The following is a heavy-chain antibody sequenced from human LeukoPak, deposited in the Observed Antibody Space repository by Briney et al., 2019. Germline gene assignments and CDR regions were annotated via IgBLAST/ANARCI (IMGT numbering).Heavy chain of an antibody. CDR2: VKSKTDGGTT. J-gene: IGHJ4*02. CDR1: GFTFSNYA. Sequence: GGSLRLSCAASGFTFSNYAMSWVRQAPGKGLEWVGRVKSKTDGGTTDYAAPVKGRFSISRDDAKNMLFLQMNSLKTEDTAVYYCTTASAVAYWGQGTLVTVSS. CDR3: TTASAVAY. V-gene: IGHV3-15*01.